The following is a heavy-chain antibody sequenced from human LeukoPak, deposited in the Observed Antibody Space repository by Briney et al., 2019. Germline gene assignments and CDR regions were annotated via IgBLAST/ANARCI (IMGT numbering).Heavy chain of an antibody. V-gene: IGHV3-23*01. D-gene: IGHD5-18*01. CDR3: AKGAAMVTLWMTSYGMDV. CDR2: ISGSGGST. CDR1: GFTFSSYA. J-gene: IGHJ6*02. Sequence: GGSLRLSCAASGFTFSSYAMSWVRQAPGKGLEWVSAISGSGGSTYYADSVKGRFTISRDNSKNTLYLQMNSLRAEDTAVYYCAKGAAMVTLWMTSYGMDVWGQGTTVTVSS.